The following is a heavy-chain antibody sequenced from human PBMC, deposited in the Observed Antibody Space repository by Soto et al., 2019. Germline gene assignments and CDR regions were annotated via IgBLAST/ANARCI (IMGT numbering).Heavy chain of an antibody. V-gene: IGHV3-66*01. CDR2: IYGGSST. Sequence: EVQLVESGGGLVQPGGSLRLSCAASGFTVSSNYMSWVRQAPGKGLEWVSVIYGGSSTYYADLVKGRFTISRDNSKNKLSLQMNSRRAEDTAVYYCTRGRIAAPGTEWGQGTLVTVFS. D-gene: IGHD6-13*01. CDR3: TRGRIAAPGTE. CDR1: GFTVSSNY. J-gene: IGHJ4*02.